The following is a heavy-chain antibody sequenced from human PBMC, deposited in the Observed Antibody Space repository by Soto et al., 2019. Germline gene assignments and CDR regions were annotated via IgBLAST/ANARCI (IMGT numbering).Heavy chain of an antibody. V-gene: IGHV5-51*01. CDR3: ATIPDDSSGYYYGWGAFDI. CDR1: GYSFTSYW. Sequence: GESLKISCKGSGYSFTSYWIGWVRQMPGKGLELMGIIYPGDSDTRYSPSFQGQVTISADKSISTAYLQWSSLKASDTAMFYCATIPDDSSGYYYGWGAFDIWGQGTMVTVSS. CDR2: IYPGDSDT. J-gene: IGHJ3*02. D-gene: IGHD3-22*01.